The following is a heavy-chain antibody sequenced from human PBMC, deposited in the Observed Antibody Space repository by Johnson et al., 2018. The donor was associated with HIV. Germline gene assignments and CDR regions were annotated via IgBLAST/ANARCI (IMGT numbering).Heavy chain of an antibody. CDR1: GFTFSSYD. CDR3: AKDPGRQWLVMCAFDI. V-gene: IGHV3-23*04. CDR2: ISGSGGST. J-gene: IGHJ3*02. Sequence: MQLVESGGGVVQPGGSLRLSCAASGFTFSSYDMHWVRQATGKGLEWVSAISGSGGSTYYADSATGRFTISRNNSKNTMYLQMNSLRAEDTAVYYCAKDPGRQWLVMCAFDIWGQGTMVTVSS. D-gene: IGHD6-19*01.